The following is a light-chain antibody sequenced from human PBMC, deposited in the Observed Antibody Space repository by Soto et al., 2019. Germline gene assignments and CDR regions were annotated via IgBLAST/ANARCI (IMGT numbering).Light chain of an antibody. CDR2: GAS. J-gene: IGKJ3*01. V-gene: IGKV3-20*01. CDR3: QHYGTSAL. Sequence: EIVLTQSPGTLSLSPGERVTLSCRASESVSTSYLAWYQQKPGQAPRLLIYGASGRATGIPDRFSVSASGTDFTLTSSRLEPEDFAVYYCQHYGTSALFGPGTKVDIK. CDR1: ESVSTSY.